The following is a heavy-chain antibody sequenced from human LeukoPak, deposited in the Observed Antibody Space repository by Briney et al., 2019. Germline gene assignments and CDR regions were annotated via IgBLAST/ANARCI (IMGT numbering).Heavy chain of an antibody. CDR2: ISSSSSYI. J-gene: IGHJ4*02. CDR3: ARSEQWVDFDY. Sequence: GRCLRPSCAASGFTFSSYSTSSVRQDPGNGMEWVSSISSSSSYIYYADSVKGRFTISRDNAKNSLYLQMNSLRAEDTGVYYCARSEQWVDFDYWGQGTLVTVSS. D-gene: IGHD6-19*01. CDR1: GFTFSSYS. V-gene: IGHV3-21*01.